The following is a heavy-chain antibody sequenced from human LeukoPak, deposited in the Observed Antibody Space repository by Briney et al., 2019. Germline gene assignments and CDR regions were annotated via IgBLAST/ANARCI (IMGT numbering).Heavy chain of an antibody. CDR3: ASRLDDSSGYYGY. J-gene: IGHJ4*02. Sequence: GASVKVSWKASGGTFSSYAISWVRQAPGQGLEWMGGIIPIFGTANYAQKFQGRVTITTDESTSTAYMELSSLRSEDTAVYYCASRLDDSSGYYGYWGQGTLVTVSS. D-gene: IGHD3-22*01. CDR1: GGTFSSYA. V-gene: IGHV1-69*05. CDR2: IIPIFGTA.